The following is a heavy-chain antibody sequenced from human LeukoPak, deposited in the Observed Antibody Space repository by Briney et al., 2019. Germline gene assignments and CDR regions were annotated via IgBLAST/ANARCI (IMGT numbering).Heavy chain of an antibody. CDR1: GFTFSSYG. D-gene: IGHD2-2*01. Sequence: GGSLRLSCAASGFTFSSYGMHWVRQAPGKGLEWVAVISYDGSNKYYADSVKGRFTISRDNSKNTLYLQMNSLRAEDTAVYYCAKDPAVPAAKLYYYYYMDVWGKGTTVTVSS. J-gene: IGHJ6*03. V-gene: IGHV3-30*18. CDR3: AKDPAVPAAKLYYYYYMDV. CDR2: ISYDGSNK.